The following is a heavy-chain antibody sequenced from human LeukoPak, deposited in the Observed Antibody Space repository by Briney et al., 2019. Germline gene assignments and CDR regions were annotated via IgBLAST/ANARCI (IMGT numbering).Heavy chain of an antibody. V-gene: IGHV4-39*01. CDR3: VRGSTLRHYQY. Sequence: PSETLSLTCTVSGGSISSTTYYWGWIRRPPGKGLEWVGSIYYSGSTYYNPSLKSRVTVSVETSKNQFSLILSSVTAADTAVYYCVRGSTLRHYQYWGQGTLVTVSS. CDR2: IYYSGST. CDR1: GGSISSTTYY. J-gene: IGHJ4*02. D-gene: IGHD3-16*01.